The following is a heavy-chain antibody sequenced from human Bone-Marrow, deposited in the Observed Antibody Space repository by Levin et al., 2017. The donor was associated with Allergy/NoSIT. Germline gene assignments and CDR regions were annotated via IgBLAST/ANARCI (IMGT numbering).Heavy chain of an antibody. CDR1: GFPFTSAW. CDR3: TTVRRITIFGVVIIPSNYFDY. V-gene: IGHV3-15*01. D-gene: IGHD3-3*01. J-gene: IGHJ4*02. CDR2: IKSKTDGETR. Sequence: GGSLRLSCAASGFPFTSAWMSWVRQAPGKGLEWVGRIKSKTDGETRDYAAPVKGRFTISRDDSKNTMYLQMNSLKTEDTAVYYCTTVRRITIFGVVIIPSNYFDYWGQGTLVTVSA.